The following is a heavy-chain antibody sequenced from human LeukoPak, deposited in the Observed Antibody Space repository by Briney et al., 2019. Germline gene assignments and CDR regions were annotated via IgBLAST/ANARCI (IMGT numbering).Heavy chain of an antibody. CDR2: VSASGGST. V-gene: IGHV3-23*01. CDR3: AKSLGNQGVIDY. J-gene: IGHJ4*02. CDR1: GFIFRNHA. Sequence: PGGSLRLSCAASGFIFRNHAMNWVRQAPGQGLEWVSGVSASGGSTFNTDSVKGRFSISRDNSKNTLYLEMNSLRPEDTALYYCAKSLGNQGVIDYWGQGTLVPVSS. D-gene: IGHD3-10*01.